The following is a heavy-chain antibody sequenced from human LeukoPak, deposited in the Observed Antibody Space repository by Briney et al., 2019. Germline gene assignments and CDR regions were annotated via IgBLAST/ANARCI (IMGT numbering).Heavy chain of an antibody. J-gene: IGHJ2*01. Sequence: GGSLRLSCAASGFTFSSYWMSWVRQAPGKGLEWVANIKQDGSEKYYVDSVKGRFTISRDNAKNSLYLQMNSLRAGDTAAYYCAKDQGRYCSSTSCPKGYFDLWGRGTLVTVSS. CDR3: AKDQGRYCSSTSCPKGYFDL. D-gene: IGHD2-2*01. CDR2: IKQDGSEK. V-gene: IGHV3-7*01. CDR1: GFTFSSYW.